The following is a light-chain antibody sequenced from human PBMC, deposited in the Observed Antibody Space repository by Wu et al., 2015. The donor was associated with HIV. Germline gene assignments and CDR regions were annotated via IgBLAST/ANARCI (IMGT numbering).Light chain of an antibody. CDR2: AAS. CDR1: QDIGHD. V-gene: IGKV1-6*01. CDR3: LQDYNYPLT. J-gene: IGKJ4*01. Sequence: IQMTQSPSSLSASVGDRVTITCRASQDIGHDLGWYQQKPGKAPKLLIYAASSLLSGVPSRFSGSGSGTDFTLTTNSLQPEDFATYYCLQDYNYPLTFGGGTKVEIK.